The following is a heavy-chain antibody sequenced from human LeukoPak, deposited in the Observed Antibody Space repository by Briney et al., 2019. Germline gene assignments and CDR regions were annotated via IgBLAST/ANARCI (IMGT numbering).Heavy chain of an antibody. D-gene: IGHD3-9*01. J-gene: IGHJ3*02. CDR2: IIPIFGTA. CDR1: GGTFSSYA. CDR3: ASLFLTGYGPVGSDAFDI. Sequence: SVKVSFKASGGTFSSYAISWVRQAPGQGLEWMGGIIPIFGTANYAQKFQGRVTITADESTSTAYMELSSLRSEDTAVYYCASLFLTGYGPVGSDAFDIWGQGTMVTVSS. V-gene: IGHV1-69*01.